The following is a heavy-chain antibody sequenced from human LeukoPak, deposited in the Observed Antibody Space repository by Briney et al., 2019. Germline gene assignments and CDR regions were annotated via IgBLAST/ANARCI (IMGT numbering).Heavy chain of an antibody. Sequence: GGSLRLSCAASGFTFSSYSMNWVRQAPGKGLEWVSLISTSSGYMYYADSVKGRFTISRDNAKNSMYLQMNSLRAEDTAVYYCAKDLQYSRPWYFDLWGRGTLVTVSS. CDR2: ISTSSGYM. V-gene: IGHV3-21*01. CDR3: AKDLQYSRPWYFDL. D-gene: IGHD6-13*01. J-gene: IGHJ2*01. CDR1: GFTFSSYS.